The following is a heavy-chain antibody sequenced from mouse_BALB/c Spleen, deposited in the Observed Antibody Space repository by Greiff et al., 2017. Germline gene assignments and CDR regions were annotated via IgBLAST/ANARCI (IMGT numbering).Heavy chain of an antibody. CDR2: IDTSDSYT. CDR1: GYTFTDYW. CDR3: ARGRYGNRYYAMDY. D-gene: IGHD2-1*01. V-gene: IGHV1-69*01. Sequence: QVQLQQPGAELVMPGASVKMSCKASGYTFTDYWMHWVKQRPGQGLEWIGAIDTSDSYTSYNQKFKGKATLTVDESSSTAYMQLSSLTSEDSAVYYCARGRYGNRYYAMDYWGQGTSVTVSS. J-gene: IGHJ4*01.